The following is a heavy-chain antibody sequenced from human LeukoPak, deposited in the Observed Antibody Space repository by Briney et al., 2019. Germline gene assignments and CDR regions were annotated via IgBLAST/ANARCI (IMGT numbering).Heavy chain of an antibody. V-gene: IGHV5-51*01. CDR3: ARQCVVVTAIRGYYYYYGMDV. J-gene: IGHJ6*02. Sequence: GESLKISCKGSGYSFTSYWIGWVRQMPGKGLEWMGIIYPGDSDTRYSPSFQGQVTISADKSISTAYLQWSSLKASDTAMYYCARQCVVVTAIRGYYYYYGMDVWGQGTTVTVSS. CDR1: GYSFTSYW. D-gene: IGHD2-21*02. CDR2: IYPGDSDT.